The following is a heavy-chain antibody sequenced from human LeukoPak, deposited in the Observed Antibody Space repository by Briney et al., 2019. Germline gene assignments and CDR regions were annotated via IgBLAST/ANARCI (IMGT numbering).Heavy chain of an antibody. J-gene: IGHJ4*02. V-gene: IGHV3-23*01. Sequence: PGGSLRLSXAASGFTFSDYAINWIRQAQRKGLEWVSSISRGGVITYYADSVKGRFTISRDNSNNTLYLHMNSLRAEDTAVYYCVSRAGSPWGPFDDWGQGTLVTVSS. CDR3: VSRAGSPWGPFDD. CDR2: ISRGGVIT. CDR1: GFTFSDYA. D-gene: IGHD7-27*01.